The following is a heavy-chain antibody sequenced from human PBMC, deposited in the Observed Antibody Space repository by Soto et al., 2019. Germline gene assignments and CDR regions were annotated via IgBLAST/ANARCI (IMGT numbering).Heavy chain of an antibody. CDR2: INPNSGGT. CDR3: ARGGGRGYNELDP. Sequence: QVQLVQSGAEVKKPGASVKVSCKASGYTFTAYYMHWVRQAPGQGLEWMGWINPNSGGTYHAQNFQGRVTMTRDPSPTTAYMELASLRSDDTAVYYCARGGGRGYNELDPWGHGTLVIVSS. CDR1: GYTFTAYY. J-gene: IGHJ5*02. D-gene: IGHD5-12*01. V-gene: IGHV1-2*02.